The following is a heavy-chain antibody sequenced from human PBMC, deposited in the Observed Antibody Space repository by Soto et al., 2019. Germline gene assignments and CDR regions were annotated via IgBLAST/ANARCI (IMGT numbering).Heavy chain of an antibody. J-gene: IGHJ6*03. D-gene: IGHD2-2*01. CDR2: IIPIFGTA. CDR1: GGTFSSYA. CDR3: ARADVVVPAANLAYYYYYYMDV. V-gene: IGHV1-69*13. Sequence: SVKVSCKASGGTFSSYAISWVRQAPGQGLEWMGGIIPIFGTANYAQKFQGRVTITADESTSTAYMELSSLRSDDTAVYYCARADVVVPAANLAYYYYYYMDVWGKGTTVTVSS.